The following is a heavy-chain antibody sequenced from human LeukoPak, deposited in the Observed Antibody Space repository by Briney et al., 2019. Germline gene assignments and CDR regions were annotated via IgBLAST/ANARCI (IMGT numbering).Heavy chain of an antibody. CDR2: ISYSGST. CDR3: ARGELRYFDWSPGGWFDP. D-gene: IGHD3-9*01. J-gene: IGHJ5*02. Sequence: SETLSLTCTVSGGSISSYYWSWIRQPPGKGLEWIGYISYSGSTNYNPSLKSRVTISVDTSKNQFSLKLSSVTAADTAVYYCARGELRYFDWSPGGWFDPWGQGTLVTVSS. CDR1: GGSISSYY. V-gene: IGHV4-59*08.